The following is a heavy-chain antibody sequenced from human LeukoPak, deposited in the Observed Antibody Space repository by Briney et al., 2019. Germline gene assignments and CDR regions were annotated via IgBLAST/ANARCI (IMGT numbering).Heavy chain of an antibody. CDR2: ISAYDGNT. CDR1: GYTFTSYG. J-gene: IGHJ4*02. Sequence: GASVKVSCKASGYTFTSYGISWVRQAPGQGLEWMGWISAYDGNTNYAQKLQGRVTMTTDTSTSTAYMELRSLRSDDTAVYYCARDLEWELLRSPEDGFDYWGQGTLVTVSS. D-gene: IGHD1-26*01. V-gene: IGHV1-18*01. CDR3: ARDLEWELLRSPEDGFDY.